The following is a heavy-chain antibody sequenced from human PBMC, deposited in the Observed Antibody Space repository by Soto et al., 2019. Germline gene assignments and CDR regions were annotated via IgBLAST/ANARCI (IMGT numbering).Heavy chain of an antibody. CDR3: AKAWGLSSTSCYTCAFDI. CDR2: ITGTGGST. CDR1: GFTFSSYA. Sequence: EVQVLESGGGLVQPGGSLRLSCAASGFTFSSYAMSWVRQAQGKGLEWVSAITGTGGSTYYADSVKGRFTISRDNSKNTLYLQMNSLRAEDTALYYCAKAWGLSSTSCYTCAFDIWGQGTMVTVSS. V-gene: IGHV3-23*01. J-gene: IGHJ3*02. D-gene: IGHD2-2*02.